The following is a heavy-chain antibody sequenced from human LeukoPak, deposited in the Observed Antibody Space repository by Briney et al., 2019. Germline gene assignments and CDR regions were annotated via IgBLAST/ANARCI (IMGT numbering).Heavy chain of an antibody. CDR2: IRYDGSNK. J-gene: IGHJ6*03. D-gene: IGHD4-11*01. Sequence: GGSLRLSCAASGFTFSTYAMNWVRQAPGKGLEWVAFIRYDGSNKYYADSVKGRFTISRDNSKNSLYLEMSSLRAEDTAVYYCARPSGVTTYYYYYMDVWGKGTTVTVSS. V-gene: IGHV3-33*08. CDR1: GFTFSTYA. CDR3: ARPSGVTTYYYYYMDV.